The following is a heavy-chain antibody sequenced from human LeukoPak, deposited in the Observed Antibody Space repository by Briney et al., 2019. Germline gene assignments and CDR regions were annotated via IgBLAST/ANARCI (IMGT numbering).Heavy chain of an antibody. J-gene: IGHJ3*02. V-gene: IGHV1-69*05. CDR2: IIPIFGTA. D-gene: IGHD5-24*01. CDR1: GGTFSSYA. Sequence: SSVPVSYKASGGTFSSYAIIWLRQAPGQGREGMGRIIPIFGTANYQQKFQGRVTITTDESTSTAYMELSSLRSEGTGVDYCVRDDRDGYNSWGHAFDIWGQGTMVTVSS. CDR3: VRDDRDGYNSWGHAFDI.